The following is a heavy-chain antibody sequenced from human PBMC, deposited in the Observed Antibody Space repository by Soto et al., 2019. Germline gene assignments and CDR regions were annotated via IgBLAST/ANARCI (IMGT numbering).Heavy chain of an antibody. CDR3: ARWEKTGTLDY. D-gene: IGHD1-1*01. CDR1: GGSFSGYY. CDR2: INHSGST. J-gene: IGHJ4*02. V-gene: IGHV4-34*01. Sequence: SETLSLTCAVYGGSFSGYYWGWIRQPPGKRLEWIGEINHSGSTNYNPSLKSRVTISVDTSKNQFSLKLSSVTAADTAVYYCARWEKTGTLDYWGQGTLVTVSS.